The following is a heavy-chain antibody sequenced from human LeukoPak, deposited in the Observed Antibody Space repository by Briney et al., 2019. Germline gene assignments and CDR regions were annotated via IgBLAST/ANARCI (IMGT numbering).Heavy chain of an antibody. D-gene: IGHD1-26*01. J-gene: IGHJ6*03. CDR2: IRYDGSNK. V-gene: IGHV3-30*02. CDR1: GFTFSSYG. CDR3: AKGRGWEASYYYYYMDV. Sequence: PGGSLRLSCAASGFTFSSYGIHWVRQAPGKGLECVALIRYDGSNKYYTDSVKGRFTISRDNSKNTLYLQMNSLRAEDTAVYYCAKGRGWEASYYYYYMDVWGKGTTVTISS.